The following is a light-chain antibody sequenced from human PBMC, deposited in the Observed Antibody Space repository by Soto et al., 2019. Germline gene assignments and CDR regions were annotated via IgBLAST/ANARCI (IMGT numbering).Light chain of an antibody. Sequence: QSVLTQPPSVSGAPGQRVTISCTGSSSNIGAGYDVHWYQQVPGTAPKLLIYGNSNRPSGVPDRFSGSKSGTSASLAITGLQAEDEADYYCQSYDRLSAYVFGPGTKLTVL. V-gene: IGLV1-40*01. CDR1: SSNIGAGYD. CDR2: GNS. CDR3: QSYDRLSAYV. J-gene: IGLJ1*01.